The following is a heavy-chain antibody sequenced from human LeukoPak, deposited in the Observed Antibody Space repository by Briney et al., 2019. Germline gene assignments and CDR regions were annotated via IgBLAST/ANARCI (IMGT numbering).Heavy chain of an antibody. CDR2: VSGSGDRT. CDR3: AKDLVAKYYFDY. Sequence: GGSLRLSCAASGFTFSSCAMSWVRQAPGKGLEWVSAVSGSGDRTYYADSVKGRFTISRDNSKNTLYLQMNSLRAEDTAVYYCAKDLVAKYYFDYWGQGTLVTVSS. CDR1: GFTFSSCA. D-gene: IGHD2-15*01. J-gene: IGHJ4*02. V-gene: IGHV3-23*01.